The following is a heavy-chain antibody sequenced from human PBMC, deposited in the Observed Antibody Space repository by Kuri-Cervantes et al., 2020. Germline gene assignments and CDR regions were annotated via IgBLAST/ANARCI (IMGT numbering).Heavy chain of an antibody. CDR1: GGTFSSYA. CDR3: ARDVNWNYYGYYYYMDV. CDR2: MNPNTGDT. Sequence: ASVKVSCKASGGTFSSYAISWVRQATGQGLEWMGWMNPNTGDTGYAQKFQGRVTMTWNTSINTAYMELRSLRSDDTAVYYCARDVNWNYYGYYYYMDVWGKGTTVTVSS. D-gene: IGHD1-7*01. V-gene: IGHV1-8*02. J-gene: IGHJ6*03.